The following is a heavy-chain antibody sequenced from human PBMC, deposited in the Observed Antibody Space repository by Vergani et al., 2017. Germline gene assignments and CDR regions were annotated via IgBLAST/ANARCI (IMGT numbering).Heavy chain of an antibody. V-gene: IGHV3-72*01. Sequence: EVHLLESGGGLVQSGGSLRLSCAASGFTFSDYWIDWVRQAPGKGLEWVARTRNKARGYSTDYAASVRGRFIVSRDASGKSVSLQMTRLRIDDTAVYFCARTLKFLDMDVWGKGTTVTVSS. D-gene: IGHD3-3*01. CDR2: TRNKARGYST. CDR1: GFTFSDYW. J-gene: IGHJ6*04. CDR3: ARTLKFLDMDV.